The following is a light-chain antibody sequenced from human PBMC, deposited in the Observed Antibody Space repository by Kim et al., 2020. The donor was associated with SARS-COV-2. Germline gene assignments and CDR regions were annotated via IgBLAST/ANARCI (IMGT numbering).Light chain of an antibody. Sequence: EIVLTQSPGTLSLSPGERATLSCRARQSVSSYLAWYQQKPGQAPRLLIYGASSRATGIPDRFSGSGSGTDFTLTINRLEPEDFAVYYCQQYGSSFGQGTKVDIK. J-gene: IGKJ1*01. CDR1: QSVSSY. CDR2: GAS. CDR3: QQYGSS. V-gene: IGKV3-20*01.